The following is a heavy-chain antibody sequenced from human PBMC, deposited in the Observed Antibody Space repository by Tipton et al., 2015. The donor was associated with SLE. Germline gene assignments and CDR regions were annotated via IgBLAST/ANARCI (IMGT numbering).Heavy chain of an antibody. Sequence: SLRLSCAASGFNFRSFGMHWLRQAPGKGLEWVAFIRFDGSNEYYADSVKGRFTISRDNSKNTLYLQMNSLRPEDTAVFFCATRSNDYYDTSGFYYGRGNWYFDLWGRGTLVTVSS. J-gene: IGHJ2*01. CDR1: GFNFRSFG. CDR3: ATRSNDYYDTSGFYYGRGNWYFDL. V-gene: IGHV3-30*02. D-gene: IGHD3-22*01. CDR2: IRFDGSNE.